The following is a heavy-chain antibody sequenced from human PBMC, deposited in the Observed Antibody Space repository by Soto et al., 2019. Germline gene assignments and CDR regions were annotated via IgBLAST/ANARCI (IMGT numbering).Heavy chain of an antibody. CDR1: GGSFSGYY. Sequence: SETLSLTCAVYGGSFSGYYWSWIRQPPGKGLEWIGEINHSGSTNYNPSLKSRVTISVDTSKNQFSLKLSSVTAADTAVYYCARIAVAGSVFDYWGQGTLVTVSS. CDR3: ARIAVAGSVFDY. CDR2: INHSGST. D-gene: IGHD6-19*01. J-gene: IGHJ4*02. V-gene: IGHV4-34*01.